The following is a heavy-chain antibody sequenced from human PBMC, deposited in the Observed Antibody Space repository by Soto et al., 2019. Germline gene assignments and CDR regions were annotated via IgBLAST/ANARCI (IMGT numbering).Heavy chain of an antibody. Sequence: QVQLVQSGAEVKKPGASVKVSCKASGYTFTSYAMHWVRQAPGQRLEWMGWINAGNGNTKYSQKFQGRVTITRDTSASTAYMELSSLRSEDTAVYYCARAGGGYCSSTSCYGPYYSYYGMDVWGQGTTVTVSS. J-gene: IGHJ6*02. CDR2: INAGNGNT. CDR1: GYTFTSYA. CDR3: ARAGGGYCSSTSCYGPYYSYYGMDV. V-gene: IGHV1-3*01. D-gene: IGHD2-2*01.